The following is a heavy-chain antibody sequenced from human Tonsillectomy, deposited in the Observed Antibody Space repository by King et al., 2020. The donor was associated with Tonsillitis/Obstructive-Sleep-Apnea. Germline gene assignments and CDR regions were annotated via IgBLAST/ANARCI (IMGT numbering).Heavy chain of an antibody. Sequence: QLVQSGGGLVKPEGSLRLSCAASGFTFSSYSMNWVRQAPGRGLEWVSSISTSSSYIYYADSVKGRFTISRDNAKNSLYLQMNSLRAEDTAVFYCARIKSGALDYWGQGTLVTVSS. CDR3: ARIKSGALDY. D-gene: IGHD1-26*01. CDR1: GFTFSSYS. J-gene: IGHJ4*02. CDR2: ISTSSSYI. V-gene: IGHV3-21*01.